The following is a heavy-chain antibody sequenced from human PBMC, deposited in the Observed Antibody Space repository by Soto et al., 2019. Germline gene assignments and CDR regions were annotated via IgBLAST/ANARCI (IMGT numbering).Heavy chain of an antibody. CDR1: GITFGSRA. Sequence: EVQLLESGGDLVQPGGSLRLSCVASGITFGSRAMSWVRQAPGEGLEWVSSITDSGGDAKYADSVRGRFTISRDNAKNSLYLQMNSLRAEDTAVYYCAGRTDWFDPWGQGTLVTVSS. CDR3: AGRTDWFDP. CDR2: ITDSGGDA. D-gene: IGHD2-15*01. J-gene: IGHJ5*02. V-gene: IGHV3-23*01.